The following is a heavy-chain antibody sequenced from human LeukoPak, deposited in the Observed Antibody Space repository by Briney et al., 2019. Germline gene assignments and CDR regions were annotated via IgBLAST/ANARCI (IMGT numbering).Heavy chain of an antibody. Sequence: PSETLSLTCTVSGGSISSYYWSWIRQPPGKGLEWIGYIYYSGSTNYNPSLKSRVTISVDTSKNQFSLKLSSVTAADTAVYYCARIFEQQPPDYFDYWGQGTLVTVSS. V-gene: IGHV4-59*01. CDR2: IYYSGST. J-gene: IGHJ4*02. CDR3: ARIFEQQPPDYFDY. D-gene: IGHD6-13*01. CDR1: GGSISSYY.